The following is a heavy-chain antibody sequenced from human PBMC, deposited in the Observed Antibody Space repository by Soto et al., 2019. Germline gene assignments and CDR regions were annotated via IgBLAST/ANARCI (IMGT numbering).Heavy chain of an antibody. V-gene: IGHV3-23*01. CDR1: GFIFSNYA. CDR2: IGGSGGDT. D-gene: IGHD6-19*01. J-gene: IGHJ4*02. Sequence: GGSLRLSCKASGFIFSNYAMSRVRQAPGKGLQWVSAIGGSGGDTYYADSVKGRFTISRDNSRDTLHLQMSSLRADDTAIYYCAVPTGIEVTGPDYWGQGTLVTVSS. CDR3: AVPTGIEVTGPDY.